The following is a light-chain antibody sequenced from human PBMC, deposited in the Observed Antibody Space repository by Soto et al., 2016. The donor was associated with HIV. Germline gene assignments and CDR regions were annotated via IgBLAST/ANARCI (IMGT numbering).Light chain of an antibody. CDR2: KAS. CDR3: QQYNSFPFT. V-gene: IGKV1-5*03. CDR1: QSIFSW. J-gene: IGKJ2*01. Sequence: DIQMTQSPSTLPASVGDRVTITCRASQSIFSWLAWYQQKPGKAPKLIIFKASTLETGVPSRFSGSGSETHFTLSISSLQPDDFATYYCQQYNSFPFTFGQGTKLEIK.